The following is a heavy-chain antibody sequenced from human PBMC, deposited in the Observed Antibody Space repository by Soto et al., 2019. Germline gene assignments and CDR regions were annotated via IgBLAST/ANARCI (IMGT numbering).Heavy chain of an antibody. V-gene: IGHV4-31*03. Sequence: QVQLQESGPGLVKPSQTLSLTCTVSGGSISSGGYYWSWIRQHPGKGLEWIGYIYYSGSTYYNPSLKSRVTISVDTSKNQFSLKLSSVTAADTAVYYCARDRVLAVVGQYYYGMDVWGQGTTVTVSS. D-gene: IGHD1-26*01. CDR2: IYYSGST. J-gene: IGHJ6*02. CDR3: ARDRVLAVVGQYYYGMDV. CDR1: GGSISSGGYY.